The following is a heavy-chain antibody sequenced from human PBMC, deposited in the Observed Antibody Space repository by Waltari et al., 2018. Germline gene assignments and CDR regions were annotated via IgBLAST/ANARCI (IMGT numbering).Heavy chain of an antibody. CDR2: INSDGSTT. D-gene: IGHD3-16*01. CDR1: GFTFSSHW. V-gene: IGHV3-74*01. CDR3: ASYVMIKE. Sequence: EVQLVESGGGLVQLGGSLRLSGTASGFTFSSHWMHWVRQAPGKGLVWVSRINSDGSTTNYADSVKGRFTISRDNAKNTLYLQMNSLRAEDTAVYYCASYVMIKEWGQGTLVTVSS. J-gene: IGHJ4*02.